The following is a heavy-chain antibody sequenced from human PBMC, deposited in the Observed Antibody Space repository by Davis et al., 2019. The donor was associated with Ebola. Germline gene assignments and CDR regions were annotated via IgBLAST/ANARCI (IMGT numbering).Heavy chain of an antibody. D-gene: IGHD3-9*01. CDR2: IYYSGST. V-gene: IGHV4-61*08. CDR1: GGSISSGGYY. J-gene: IGHJ6*02. CDR3: ARGDFDWLRVGMDV. Sequence: MPGGSLRLSCTVSGGSISSGGYYWSWIRQHPGKGLEWIGYIYYSGSTNYNPSLKSRVTISVDTSKNQFSLKLSSVTAADTAVYYCARGDFDWLRVGMDVWGQGTTVTVSS.